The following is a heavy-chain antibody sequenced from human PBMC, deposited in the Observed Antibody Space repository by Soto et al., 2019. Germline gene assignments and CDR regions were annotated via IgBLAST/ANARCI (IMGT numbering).Heavy chain of an antibody. Sequence: GESLKISCKGSGYSFTSYWISWVRQMPGKGLEWMGRIDPSDSYTNYSPSFQGHVTISADKSISTAYLQWSSLKASDTAMSYCKRPTHYYDILAGHFYYSMDVWGEGTPVTVS. CDR1: GYSFTSYW. V-gene: IGHV5-10-1*01. D-gene: IGHD3-9*01. J-gene: IGHJ6*02. CDR2: IDPSDSYT. CDR3: KRPTHYYDILAGHFYYSMDV.